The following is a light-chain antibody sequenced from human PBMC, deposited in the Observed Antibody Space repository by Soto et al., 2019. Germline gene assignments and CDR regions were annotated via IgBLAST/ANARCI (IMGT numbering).Light chain of an antibody. Sequence: MTQSPLSLPVTPGAPASISCRSSQSLLHSSGYNYLDWYLQRPGKAPKLLIYAASTLQSGVPSRFSGSESGTDCTLTISSLQPEDFATYYCQQSYNLKFTFGPGTKVDIK. J-gene: IGKJ3*01. V-gene: IGKV1-39*01. CDR3: QQSYNLKFT. CDR2: AAS. CDR1: QSLLHSSGYNY.